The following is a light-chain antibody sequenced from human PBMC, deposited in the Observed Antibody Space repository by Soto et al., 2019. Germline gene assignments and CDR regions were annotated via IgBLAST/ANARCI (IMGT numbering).Light chain of an antibody. CDR2: EVS. J-gene: IGLJ1*01. CDR1: SSDVGSYNL. V-gene: IGLV2-23*02. CDR3: CSYAGSSPV. Sequence: QSALTQPASVSGSPGQSITISCTGNSSDVGSYNLVSWYQQHPGKAPKLMIYEVSKRPSGVSNRFSGSKSGNTASLTISGLQAEDEADYYCCSYAGSSPVFGTGTKVTVL.